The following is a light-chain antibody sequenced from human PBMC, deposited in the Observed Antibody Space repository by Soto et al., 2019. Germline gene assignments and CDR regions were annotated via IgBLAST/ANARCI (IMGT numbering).Light chain of an antibody. CDR1: QSVSSN. J-gene: IGKJ4*01. V-gene: IGKV3-15*01. CDR2: GAS. Sequence: EVVMTQSPATLSVSLGDRATLSCRASQSVSSNLAWYQQKPGQGPRLLIYGASIRATGFPDRFSGSGSGTDFTLTISRLQSEDFAVYYCQQYDNWPLTFGGGTKVDIK. CDR3: QQYDNWPLT.